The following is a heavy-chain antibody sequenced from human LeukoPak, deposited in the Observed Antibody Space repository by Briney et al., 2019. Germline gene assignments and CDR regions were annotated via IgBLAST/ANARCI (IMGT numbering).Heavy chain of an antibody. Sequence: SETLSLTCTVSGGSISSGGYYWSWIRQPPGKGLEWIGHMFYSGSTYYSPSLMSRITISVDTSKNQFSLKLSSVTAADTAVYYCARFYFSDSSGYYYFDYWGQGILVTVSS. CDR2: MFYSGST. J-gene: IGHJ4*02. D-gene: IGHD3-22*01. CDR3: ARFYFSDSSGYYYFDY. CDR1: GGSISSGGYY. V-gene: IGHV4-31*03.